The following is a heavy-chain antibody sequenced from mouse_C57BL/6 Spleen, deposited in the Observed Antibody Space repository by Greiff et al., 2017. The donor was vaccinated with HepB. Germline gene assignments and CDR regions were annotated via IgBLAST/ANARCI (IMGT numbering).Heavy chain of an antibody. J-gene: IGHJ3*01. Sequence: QVQLQQPGAELVKPGASVKLSCKASGYTFTSYWMHWVKQRPGQGLEWIGMIHPNSGSTNYNEKFKSKATLTVDKSSSTAYMQLSSLTSEDSAVYYCARKKDYDYDWFAYWGQGTLVTVSA. CDR2: IHPNSGST. V-gene: IGHV1-64*01. D-gene: IGHD2-4*01. CDR3: ARKKDYDYDWFAY. CDR1: GYTFTSYW.